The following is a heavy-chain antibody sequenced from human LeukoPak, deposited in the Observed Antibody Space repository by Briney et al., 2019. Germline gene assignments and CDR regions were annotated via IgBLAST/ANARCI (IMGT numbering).Heavy chain of an antibody. CDR1: GGSISSGGYY. CDR2: IYYSGST. V-gene: IGHV4-31*03. CDR3: ARDWRYAFDI. J-gene: IGHJ3*02. Sequence: SETLSLTCTVSGGSISSGGYYWSWIRQRPGKSLEWIGYIYYSGSTYYNPSLKSRVTISVDTSKNQFSLKLSSVTAADTAVYYCARDWRYAFDIWGQGTMVTVSS. D-gene: IGHD1-26*01.